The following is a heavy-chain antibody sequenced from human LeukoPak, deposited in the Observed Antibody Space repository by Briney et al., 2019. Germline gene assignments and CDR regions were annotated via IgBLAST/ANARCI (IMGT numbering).Heavy chain of an antibody. D-gene: IGHD5-12*01. CDR1: GGSISSYY. CDR2: IYYSGST. V-gene: IGHV4-59*01. Sequence: SETLSLTCTVSGGSISSYYWSWIRQPPGKGLEWIGYIYYSGSTNCNPSLKSRVTISVDTSKNQFSLKLSSVTAADTAVYYCARDNSGYVGAFDYWGQGTLVTVSS. CDR3: ARDNSGYVGAFDY. J-gene: IGHJ4*02.